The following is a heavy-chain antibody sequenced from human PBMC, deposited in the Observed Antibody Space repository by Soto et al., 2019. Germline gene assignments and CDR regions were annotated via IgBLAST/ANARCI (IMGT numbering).Heavy chain of an antibody. Sequence: SETLSLTCIVSGGSISEKYWNWVRQPPGKGLEWIGLIFANGHTDYNPSLKSRATMSVDASKNQFSLRLTAMTAADTAVYYCVASLAASGLNWLDPWGRGTLVTVSS. J-gene: IGHJ5*02. V-gene: IGHV4-4*07. D-gene: IGHD6-13*01. CDR3: VASLAASGLNWLDP. CDR2: IFANGHT. CDR1: GGSISEKY.